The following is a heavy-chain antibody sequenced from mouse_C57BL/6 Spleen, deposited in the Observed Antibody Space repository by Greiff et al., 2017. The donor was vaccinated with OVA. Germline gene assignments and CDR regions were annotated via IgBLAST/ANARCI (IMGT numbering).Heavy chain of an antibody. J-gene: IGHJ2*01. D-gene: IGHD1-1*01. V-gene: IGHV1-55*01. CDR3: AREGAFITTVVATPYFDY. CDR1: GYTFTSYW. CDR2: IYPGSGST. Sequence: QVQLQQPGAELVKPGASVKMSCKASGYTFTSYWITWVKQRPGQGLEWIGDIYPGSGSTNYNEKFKSKATLTVDTSSSTAYMQLSSLTSEDSAVYYCAREGAFITTVVATPYFDYWGQGTTLTVSS.